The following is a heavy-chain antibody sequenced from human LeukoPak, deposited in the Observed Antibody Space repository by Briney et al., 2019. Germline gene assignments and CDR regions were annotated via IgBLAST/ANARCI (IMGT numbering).Heavy chain of an antibody. D-gene: IGHD6-13*01. Sequence: GGSLRLSCAASGFTFGSYGMHWVRQAPGKGLEWVAVIWYDGSNKYYADSVKGRFTISRDNSKNTLYLQMNSLRAGDTAVYYCARGDSSWFSAPTRGAFDIWGQGTMVTVSS. CDR3: ARGDSSWFSAPTRGAFDI. J-gene: IGHJ3*02. V-gene: IGHV3-33*01. CDR1: GFTFGSYG. CDR2: IWYDGSNK.